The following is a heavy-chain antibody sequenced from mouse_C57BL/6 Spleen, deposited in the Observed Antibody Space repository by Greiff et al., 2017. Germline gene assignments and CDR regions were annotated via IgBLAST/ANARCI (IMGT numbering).Heavy chain of an antibody. Sequence: QVHVQQSGPGLVQPSQSLSITCTVSGFSLTSYGVHWVRQSPGKGLEWLGVIWSGGSTDYNEAFMSSLSIAKDNSKSQVFFKMNSLQADDTAIYYCAKSGDYGGYAMDYWGQGTSVTVSS. J-gene: IGHJ4*01. CDR3: AKSGDYGGYAMDY. CDR1: GFSLTSYG. CDR2: IWSGGST. D-gene: IGHD2-4*01. V-gene: IGHV2-5*01.